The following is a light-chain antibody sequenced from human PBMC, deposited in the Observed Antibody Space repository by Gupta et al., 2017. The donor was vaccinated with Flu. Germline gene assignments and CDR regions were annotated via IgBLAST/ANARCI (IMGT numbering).Light chain of an antibody. J-gene: IGLJ2*01. CDR3: QARDSNTAEV. CDR2: QDY. V-gene: IGLV3-1*01. CDR1: NSGQKY. Sequence: SYELTPPPSVSVSPGQTASITCSGDNSGQKYTCWYQKKPGQSPVLVIYQDYQRPSVIPGLFSCTNSGNTATLTISVAHAMDDAYYYGQARDSNTAEVFGGGTKLTVL.